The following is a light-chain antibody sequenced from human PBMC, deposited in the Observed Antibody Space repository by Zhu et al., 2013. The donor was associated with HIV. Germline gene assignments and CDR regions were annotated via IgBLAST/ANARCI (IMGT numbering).Light chain of an antibody. J-gene: IGKJ4*01. CDR3: QQTNSFPLT. CDR2: AAS. V-gene: IGKV1-9*01. Sequence: DIQLTQSPSFLSASVGDRVTIACRASQDIGKYLAWYQQKSGKAPKLLVYAASTLQSGVPSRFGGRGSGTDFTLTITSLQPEDFATYYCQQTNSFPLTFGGGTKVEI. CDR1: QDIGKY.